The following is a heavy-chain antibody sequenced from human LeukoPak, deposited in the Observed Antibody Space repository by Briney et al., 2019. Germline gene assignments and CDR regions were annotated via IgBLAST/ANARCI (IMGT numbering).Heavy chain of an antibody. J-gene: IGHJ2*01. CDR3: ARPTYCGGDCYPDWYFVL. Sequence: GESLKISCQGSGYSFTSYWIGWVRQMPGKGLEWMGIIYPGDSDTRYSPSFQGQVTISADKSISTAYLQWSSLKASDTAMYYCARPTYCGGDCYPDWYFVLWGRGTLVTVSS. CDR2: IYPGDSDT. V-gene: IGHV5-51*01. D-gene: IGHD2-21*02. CDR1: GYSFTSYW.